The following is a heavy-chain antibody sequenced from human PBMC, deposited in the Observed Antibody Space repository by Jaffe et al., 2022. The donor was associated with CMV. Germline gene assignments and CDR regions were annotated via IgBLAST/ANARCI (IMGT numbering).Heavy chain of an antibody. CDR2: ISYDDSNK. J-gene: IGHJ6*02. D-gene: IGHD1-26*01. CDR1: GFTFSSYG. Sequence: QMQLVESGGGVVQPGRSLRLSCAASGFTFSSYGMHWVRQAPGKGLEWVALISYDDSNKYYRDSVRGRFTISRDDSKNALYLQMNSLRVEDTGVYYCAKDHAPSYSGRHYYYYGMDVWGQGTTVTVSS. V-gene: IGHV3-30*18. CDR3: AKDHAPSYSGRHYYYYGMDV.